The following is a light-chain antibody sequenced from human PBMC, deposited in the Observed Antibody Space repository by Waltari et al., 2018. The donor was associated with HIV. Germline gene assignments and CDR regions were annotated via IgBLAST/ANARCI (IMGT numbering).Light chain of an antibody. CDR2: DVN. CDR3: SSYTGSGILL. CDR1: SSDIGDYDF. J-gene: IGLJ3*02. Sequence: SALTQPASVSGSPGQSITISCTGPSSDIGDYDFVSWYQPHPGKVPKLIIYDVNKRRSGVSNRVSGCKSGNTSSLIISGLQAEGEGDYYCSSYTGSGILLFGGGTKVTVV. V-gene: IGLV2-14*03.